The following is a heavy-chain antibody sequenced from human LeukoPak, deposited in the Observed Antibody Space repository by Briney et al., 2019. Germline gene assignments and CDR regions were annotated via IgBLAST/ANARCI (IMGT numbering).Heavy chain of an antibody. CDR3: AKDMQYSGSYYTLDY. Sequence: SGGSLRLSCAASGFTFSSYVMSWVRQAPGKGLEWVSAISGGGGTTCYADSVKGRFTISRDNSKNTLSLQMNSLRAEDTAIYYCAKDMQYSGSYYTLDYWGQGTLVTVSS. V-gene: IGHV3-23*01. CDR2: ISGGGGTT. J-gene: IGHJ4*02. CDR1: GFTFSSYV. D-gene: IGHD1-26*01.